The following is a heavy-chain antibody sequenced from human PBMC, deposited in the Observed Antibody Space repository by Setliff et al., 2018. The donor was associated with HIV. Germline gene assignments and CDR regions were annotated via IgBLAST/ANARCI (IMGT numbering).Heavy chain of an antibody. D-gene: IGHD3-3*01. Sequence: ASVKVSCKASGYTFTSYAMHWVRQAPGQRLEWMGWISAGNGNTKYSQKFQGRVTITRDTSASTAYMELSSLRSEDTAVYYCASGGYNFWSGYPNAFDIWGQGTMVTVSS. CDR1: GYTFTSYA. V-gene: IGHV1-3*01. CDR3: ASGGYNFWSGYPNAFDI. CDR2: ISAGNGNT. J-gene: IGHJ3*02.